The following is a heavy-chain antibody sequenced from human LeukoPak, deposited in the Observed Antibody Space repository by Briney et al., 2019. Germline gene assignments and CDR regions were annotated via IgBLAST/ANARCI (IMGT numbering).Heavy chain of an antibody. CDR2: ISGSGGST. CDR1: GFTFSSYA. CDR3: ANDLKRPAATPRVY. D-gene: IGHD2-15*01. V-gene: IGHV3-23*01. Sequence: GGSLRLSRAASGFTFSSYAMSWVRQAPGKGLEWVSAISGSGGSTYYADSVKGRFTISRDNSKNTLYLQMNSLRAEDTAVYYCANDLKRPAATPRVYWGQGALVTVSS. J-gene: IGHJ4*02.